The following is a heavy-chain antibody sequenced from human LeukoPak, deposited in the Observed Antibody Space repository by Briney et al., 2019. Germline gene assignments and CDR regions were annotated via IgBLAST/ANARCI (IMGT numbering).Heavy chain of an antibody. D-gene: IGHD6-19*01. CDR3: TTYSSGSCPF. Sequence: PGGSLRLSCAASGITFSNAWTTWVRHATGKGLEWVGRIYRSSNGETTDYGAPVKGRFTMSRDDSKNTLYLQMNSLKTEDTAVYYCTTYSSGSCPFWGQGTLVTVSS. J-gene: IGHJ4*02. V-gene: IGHV3-15*01. CDR2: IYRSSNGETT. CDR1: GITFSNAW.